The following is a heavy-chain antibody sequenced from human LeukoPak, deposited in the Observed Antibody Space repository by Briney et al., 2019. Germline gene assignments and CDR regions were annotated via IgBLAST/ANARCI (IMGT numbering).Heavy chain of an antibody. V-gene: IGHV3-7*03. CDR2: INHNGNVN. CDR3: ARGGGLDV. J-gene: IGHJ6*02. Sequence: PGGSLRLSCAASGFTFSSYWMNWPRQAPGKGLEWVDSINHNGNVNYYVDSVKGRFTISRDNAKNSLYLQMSNLRAEDTAVYFCARGGGLDVWGQGATVTVSS. CDR1: GFTFSSYW. D-gene: IGHD3-16*01.